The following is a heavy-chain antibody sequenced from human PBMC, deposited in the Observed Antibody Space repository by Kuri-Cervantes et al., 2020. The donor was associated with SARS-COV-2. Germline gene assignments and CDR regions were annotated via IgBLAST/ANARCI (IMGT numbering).Heavy chain of an antibody. J-gene: IGHJ4*02. CDR3: ARDYYDSSGYNIDY. CDR1: GYSISSGYY. V-gene: IGHV4-38-2*02. CDR2: IYHSGST. Sequence: ESLKISCAVSGYSISSGYYWGWIRQPPGKGLEWIGSIYHSGSTYYNPSLKSRVTISVDTSKNQFSLKLSSVTAADTAVYYCARDYYDSSGYNIDYWGQGTLVTVSS. D-gene: IGHD3-22*01.